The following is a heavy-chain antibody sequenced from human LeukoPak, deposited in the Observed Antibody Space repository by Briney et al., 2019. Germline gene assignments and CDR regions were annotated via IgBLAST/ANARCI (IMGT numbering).Heavy chain of an antibody. CDR3: ARGGASSIPFDP. CDR2: IHNSGST. V-gene: IGHV4-61*01. CDR1: GGSVSSGSYY. Sequence: PSETLSLTCTVSGGSVSSGSYYWSWIRQPPGKGLEWIGFIHNSGSTKYNPSLMSRVTISVDTSKNQFSLKLSSVTDAETAVYYCARGGASSIPFDPWGQGTLVTVSS. J-gene: IGHJ5*02. D-gene: IGHD2-2*01.